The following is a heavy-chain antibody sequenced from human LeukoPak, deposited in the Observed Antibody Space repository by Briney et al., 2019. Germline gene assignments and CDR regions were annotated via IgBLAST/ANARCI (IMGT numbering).Heavy chain of an antibody. D-gene: IGHD2-15*01. J-gene: IGHJ4*02. V-gene: IGHV3-23*01. CDR3: AKAPVTTCSGAYCYPFDY. CDR1: GFTFSSYG. CDR2: ISGSGGST. Sequence: QSGGSLRLSCAASGFTFSSYGMSWVRQAPGKGLEWVSAISGSGGSTYYADSVKGRFTISRDNSKNTLYLQMNSLRAEDTAVYYCAKAPVTTCSGAYCYPFDYWSQGTLVTVSS.